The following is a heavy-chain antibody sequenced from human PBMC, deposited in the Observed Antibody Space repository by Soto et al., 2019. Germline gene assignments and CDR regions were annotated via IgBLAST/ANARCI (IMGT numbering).Heavy chain of an antibody. CDR1: GYSFTSYW. V-gene: IGHV5-10-1*01. Sequence: GESLKISCKGSGYSFTSYWISWVRQMPGKGLEWMGRIDPSDSYTNYSPSFQGHVTISADKSISTAYLQWSSLKASDTAMYYCARLALGSDGIAAPRSYYHNGMDVWGQGTRVTVSS. J-gene: IGHJ6*02. D-gene: IGHD6-6*01. CDR3: ARLALGSDGIAAPRSYYHNGMDV. CDR2: IDPSDSYT.